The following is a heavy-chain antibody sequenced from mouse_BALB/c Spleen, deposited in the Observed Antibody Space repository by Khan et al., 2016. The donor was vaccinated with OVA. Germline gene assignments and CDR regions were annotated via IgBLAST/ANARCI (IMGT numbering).Heavy chain of an antibody. CDR3: AREGSRYNYAMDY. CDR2: ISYSGST. J-gene: IGHJ4*01. V-gene: IGHV3-2*02. CDR1: GYSITSDYA. D-gene: IGHD1-1*01. Sequence: EVQLVESGPGLVKPSQSLSLTCTVTGYSITSDYAWNWLRQFPGNKLEWMGYISYSGSTNYNPSLKSRISITRDTSKNQFFLQLNSVTTEDTATYYCAREGSRYNYAMDYWGQGTSVTVSS.